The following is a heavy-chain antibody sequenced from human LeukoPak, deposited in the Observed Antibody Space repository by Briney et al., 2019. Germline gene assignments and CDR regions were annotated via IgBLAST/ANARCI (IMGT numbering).Heavy chain of an antibody. J-gene: IGHJ4*02. V-gene: IGHV1-2*02. CDR2: INPNSGGT. D-gene: IGHD6-6*01. CDR3: ARDLAGIAARTPTYVDY. CDR1: GYTFTGYY. Sequence: GASVKVSCKASGYTFTGYYMHWVRQAPGQGLEWMGWINPNSGGTNYAQKFQCRVTMTRDTSISTAYMELSRLRSDDTAVYYCARDLAGIAARTPTYVDYWGQGTLVTVSS.